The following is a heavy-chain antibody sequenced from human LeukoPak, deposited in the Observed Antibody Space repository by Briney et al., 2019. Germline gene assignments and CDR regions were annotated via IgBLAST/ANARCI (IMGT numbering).Heavy chain of an antibody. V-gene: IGHV4-39*01. CDR2: IYYTGGT. J-gene: IGHJ4*02. Sequence: PSQTLSLTCTVSGGSISSGSYYWAWIRQPPEKGLEWIGSIYYTGGTNYSPSLKSRVTISVDTSKNQFSLKLSSLTAADTAVYYCARHGGTRITLVEVYYFDYWGQGTLVTVSS. CDR1: GGSISSGSYY. D-gene: IGHD4-11*01. CDR3: ARHGGTRITLVEVYYFDY.